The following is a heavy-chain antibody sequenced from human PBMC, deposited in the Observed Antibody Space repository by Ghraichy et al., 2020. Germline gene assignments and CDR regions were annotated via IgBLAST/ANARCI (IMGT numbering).Heavy chain of an antibody. D-gene: IGHD2-2*02. J-gene: IGHJ4*02. CDR2: IGGSGTDI. CDR3: ARFVAAIDY. CDR1: GITFHDKY. Sequence: TLSLTCAASGITFHDKYMTWIRQAPGKGLEWVSYIGGSGTDISYADSVKGRFTISRDNAKNSLYLQMNSLRAEDTAVYYCARFVAAIDYWGQGTPVTVSS. V-gene: IGHV3-11*01.